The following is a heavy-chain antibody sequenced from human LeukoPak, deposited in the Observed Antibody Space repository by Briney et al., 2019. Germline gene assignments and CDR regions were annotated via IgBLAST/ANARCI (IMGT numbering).Heavy chain of an antibody. D-gene: IGHD5-12*01. J-gene: IGHJ4*02. Sequence: SETLSLTCTVSGGSISGYFWTWIMQPAGKGLEWIVRIYSSGSNNYNPSLKSRVTMSLDTSKNHFSLSLTSVTAADTAVYYCAREPTSGREPTSGRPLDYWGQGTLVTVSS. CDR2: IYSSGSN. CDR3: AREPTSGREPTSGRPLDY. V-gene: IGHV4-4*07. CDR1: GGSISGYF.